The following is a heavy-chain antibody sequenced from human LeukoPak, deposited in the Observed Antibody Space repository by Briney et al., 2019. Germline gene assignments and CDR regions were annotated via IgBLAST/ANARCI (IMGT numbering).Heavy chain of an antibody. Sequence: SETLSLTCTVSGYSISSGYYWGWIRLPPGKGLEWIGSIYHSGSTYYNPSLKSRVTISVDTSKNQFSLKLSSVTAADTAVYYCARQTGSGLFILPGGQGKLVTVSS. CDR1: GYSISSGYY. D-gene: IGHD3-10*01. V-gene: IGHV4-38-2*02. J-gene: IGHJ4*02. CDR3: ARQTGSGLFILP. CDR2: IYHSGST.